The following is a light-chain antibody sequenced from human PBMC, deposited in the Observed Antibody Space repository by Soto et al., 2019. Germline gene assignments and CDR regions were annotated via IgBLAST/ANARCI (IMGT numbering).Light chain of an antibody. CDR3: LLHYGGAQVWM. J-gene: IGLJ3*02. Sequence: QSALTQPASVSGSPGQSITISCTGTSSDVGGYNYVSWYQQHPGKAPKLMIYEVSNRPSGVSNRFSGSKSGNTASLTISGLQAEDEADYYCLLHYGGAQVWMFGGGTKVTVL. V-gene: IGLV2-14*01. CDR1: SSDVGGYNY. CDR2: EVS.